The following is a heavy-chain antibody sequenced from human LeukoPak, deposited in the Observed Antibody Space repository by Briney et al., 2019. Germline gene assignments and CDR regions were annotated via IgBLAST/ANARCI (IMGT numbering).Heavy chain of an antibody. CDR2: ISWDGGST. D-gene: IGHD6-19*01. CDR1: GFTFDDYA. J-gene: IGHJ5*02. V-gene: IGHV3-43D*03. Sequence: GGSLRLSCAASGFTFDDYAMHWVRQAPGKGLEWVSLISWDGGSTYYADSVKGRFTISRDNSKNSLYLQMNSLRAEDTALYYCAKGSSGWGGNWFDPWGQGTLVTVSS. CDR3: AKGSSGWGGNWFDP.